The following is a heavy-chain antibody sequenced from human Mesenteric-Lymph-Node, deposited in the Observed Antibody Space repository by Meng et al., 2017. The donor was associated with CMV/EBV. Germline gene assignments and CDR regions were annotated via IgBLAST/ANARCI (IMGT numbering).Heavy chain of an antibody. V-gene: IGHV3-48*04. Sequence: GGSLRLSCAASGFTFSSYSMNWVRQAPGKGLEWVSYISSSGSTIYYADSVKGRFTISRDNAKNSLYLQMNSLRAEDTAVYYCATTGGSGSYYNLYYYGMDVWGQGTTVTVSS. D-gene: IGHD3-10*01. CDR1: GFTFSSYS. CDR3: ATTGGSGSYYNLYYYGMDV. J-gene: IGHJ6*02. CDR2: ISSSGSTI.